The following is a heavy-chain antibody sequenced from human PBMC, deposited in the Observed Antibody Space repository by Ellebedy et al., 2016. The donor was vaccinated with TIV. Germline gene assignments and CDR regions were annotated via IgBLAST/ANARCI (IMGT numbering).Heavy chain of an antibody. CDR2: IHYNGNT. CDR3: ASGGASSKYFDH. J-gene: IGHJ4*02. CDR1: GGSISSYY. V-gene: IGHV4-59*01. Sequence: MPSETLSLTCTVFGGSISSYYWSWIRQPPGKGLEWIAFIHYNGNTNYNPSLKSRVTISVDTSKNQFSLKLNSVTAADTAMYYCASGGASSKYFDHWGQGTLVTVSS. D-gene: IGHD3-16*01.